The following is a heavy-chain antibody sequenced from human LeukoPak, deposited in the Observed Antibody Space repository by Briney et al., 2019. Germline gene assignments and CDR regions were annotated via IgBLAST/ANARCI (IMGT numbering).Heavy chain of an antibody. Sequence: PGGSLRLSCAASGFTFSSYAMHWVRQPPGEGLEYVSAIRSNWGSTYYANSVKGRFTISRDNTKSTLYLQMGSLRAEDMAVYYCARAPRGVVMGGNAFDIWGQGTMVTVSS. CDR2: IRSNWGST. V-gene: IGHV3-64*01. D-gene: IGHD4-23*01. CDR1: GFTFSSYA. J-gene: IGHJ3*02. CDR3: ARAPRGVVMGGNAFDI.